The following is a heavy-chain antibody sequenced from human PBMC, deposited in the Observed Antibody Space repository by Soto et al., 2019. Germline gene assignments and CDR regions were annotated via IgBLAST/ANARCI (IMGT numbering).Heavy chain of an antibody. Sequence: SVKVSCKASGGTVSSYGISWVLQAPGQGLEWMGGIIPIFGAANYAQKFQGRVTITADESTSTAYMELSSLRSEDTALYYCGSSKSQGHVAITLHYWGQGTLVT. CDR3: GSSKSQGHVAITLHY. CDR1: GGTVSSYG. D-gene: IGHD3-22*01. V-gene: IGHV1-69*13. J-gene: IGHJ4*02. CDR2: IIPIFGAA.